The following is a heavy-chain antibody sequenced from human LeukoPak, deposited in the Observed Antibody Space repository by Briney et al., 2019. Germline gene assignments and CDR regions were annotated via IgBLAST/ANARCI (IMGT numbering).Heavy chain of an antibody. Sequence: PSETLSLTCAVYGGSFSGYYWSWIRQPPGKGLEWIGEINHSGSTNYNPSLKSRVTISVDTSKNQFSLKLSSVTAADTAVYYCARVRESGSYRVYYFDYWGQGTLVTVSS. CDR3: ARVRESGSYRVYYFDY. J-gene: IGHJ4*02. CDR2: INHSGST. D-gene: IGHD1-26*01. CDR1: GGSFSGYY. V-gene: IGHV4-34*01.